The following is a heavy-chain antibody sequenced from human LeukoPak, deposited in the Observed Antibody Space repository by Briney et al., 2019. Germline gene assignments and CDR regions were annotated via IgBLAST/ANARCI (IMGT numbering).Heavy chain of an antibody. J-gene: IGHJ4*02. CDR3: ADQRYGPPSY. Sequence: PGGSLRLSCAASGFTFTSSAMHWVRQAPGKGLEWVAVISYDGSNKYYADSVKGRFTISRDDFKSTLYLHMNSLRPDDTAVYYCADQRYGPPSYWGQGTLVTVSS. CDR2: ISYDGSNK. D-gene: IGHD2-2*01. V-gene: IGHV3-30-3*01. CDR1: GFTFTSSA.